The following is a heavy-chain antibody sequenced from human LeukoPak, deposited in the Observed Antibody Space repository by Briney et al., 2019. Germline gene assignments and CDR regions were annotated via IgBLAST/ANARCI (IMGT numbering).Heavy chain of an antibody. D-gene: IGHD3-10*01. Sequence: GASVKVSCKASGYTFTGYYMHWVRQAPGQGLEWMGWINPNSGGTNYAQKFQGRVTMTRDTSISTAYMELSSLRSEDTAVYYCARGDFRGLGGSGSYYYYYYMDVWGKGTTVTISS. CDR1: GYTFTGYY. CDR2: INPNSGGT. V-gene: IGHV1-2*02. CDR3: ARGDFRGLGGSGSYYYYYYMDV. J-gene: IGHJ6*03.